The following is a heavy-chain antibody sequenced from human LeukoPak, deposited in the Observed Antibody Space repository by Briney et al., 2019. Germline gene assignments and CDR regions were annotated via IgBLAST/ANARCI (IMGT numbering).Heavy chain of an antibody. V-gene: IGHV3-48*01. J-gene: IGHJ4*02. D-gene: IGHD5-12*01. CDR1: GFTFSSYS. CDR2: ISSSSSTI. CDR3: ARDQRRWLRVTLFDY. Sequence: GGSLRLSCAASGFTFSSYSTNWVRQAPGKGLEWGSYISSSSSTIYYADSVKGRFTISRDNAKNSLYLQMNSLRAEDTAVYYCARDQRRWLRVTLFDYWGQGTLVTVSS.